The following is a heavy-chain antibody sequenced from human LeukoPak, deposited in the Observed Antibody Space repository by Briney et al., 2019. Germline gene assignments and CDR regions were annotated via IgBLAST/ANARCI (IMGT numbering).Heavy chain of an antibody. CDR2: VNPKSGGT. CDR3: AREGIAPYGSGRFDY. CDR1: GYTFTDYY. J-gene: IGHJ4*02. V-gene: IGHV1-2*02. D-gene: IGHD3-10*01. Sequence: ASVRVSCKASGYTFTDYYIHWVRQARGQGPEWMGWVNPKSGGTDYAQKFQGRVTMTRDTSISTAYMELSRLRSDDTAVYYCAREGIAPYGSGRFDYWGQGTLVTVSS.